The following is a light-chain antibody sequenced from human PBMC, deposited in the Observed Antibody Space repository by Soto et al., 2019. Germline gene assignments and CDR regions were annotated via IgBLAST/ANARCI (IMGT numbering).Light chain of an antibody. J-gene: IGKJ2*01. CDR3: QQYNIYPYT. V-gene: IGKV1-5*03. Sequence: DIQMTQSPSTLSASVGDRVTITCRASQSISSWLAWYQQKPGKAPKLLIYKASSLESGVPSRFSGSGSGTECTLTISSLQPDDFATYYCQQYNIYPYTFGQGTKLEIK. CDR1: QSISSW. CDR2: KAS.